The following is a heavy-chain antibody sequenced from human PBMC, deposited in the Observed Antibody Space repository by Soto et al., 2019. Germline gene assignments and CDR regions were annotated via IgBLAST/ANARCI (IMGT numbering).Heavy chain of an antibody. Sequence: EVQLVESGGGLVQPGGSLRLSCAASGFTFSSYEMNWVRQAPGKGLEWVSYISSSGNTIYYADSVKGRFTISRDNAKKSLYLQMDSLRAEDTAVYYCARGREMSTIGPLGQGTLVTVSS. CDR1: GFTFSSYE. D-gene: IGHD1-1*01. J-gene: IGHJ5*02. CDR2: ISSSGNTI. CDR3: ARGREMSTIGP. V-gene: IGHV3-48*03.